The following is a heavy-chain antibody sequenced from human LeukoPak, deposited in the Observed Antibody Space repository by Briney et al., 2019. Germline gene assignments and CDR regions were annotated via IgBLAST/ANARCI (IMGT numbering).Heavy chain of an antibody. Sequence: ASVKVSCKASVYTFTGYYMHWVRQAPGQGLEWMGRINPNSGGTNYAQKFQGRVTMTRDTSISTAYMELSRLRSDDTAVYYCARLVITGDIDYWGQGTLVTVSS. J-gene: IGHJ4*02. CDR2: INPNSGGT. V-gene: IGHV1-2*06. D-gene: IGHD7-27*01. CDR1: VYTFTGYY. CDR3: ARLVITGDIDY.